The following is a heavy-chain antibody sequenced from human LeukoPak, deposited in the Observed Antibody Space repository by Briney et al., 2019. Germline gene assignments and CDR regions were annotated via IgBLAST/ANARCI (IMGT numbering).Heavy chain of an antibody. J-gene: IGHJ4*02. CDR3: AEDFDSGGSYDGAHS. Sequence: PGGSPRLSCAASEFTFSIYWMNWVRQAPGKGLEWVANIKEDGSEKHYVGSVKGRFTISRDNSKNTVYLQMNSLRPEDTAVYFCAEDFDSGGSYDGAHSWGQGALVTVSS. V-gene: IGHV3-7*03. D-gene: IGHD3-22*01. CDR2: IKEDGSEK. CDR1: EFTFSIYW.